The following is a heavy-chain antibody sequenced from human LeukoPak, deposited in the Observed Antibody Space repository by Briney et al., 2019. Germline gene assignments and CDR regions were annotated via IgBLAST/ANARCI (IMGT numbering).Heavy chain of an antibody. CDR2: IRNKANSHTT. CDR3: ARGLGGGSYGY. Sequence: GGSLRLSCAASGFTFSDHYMDWVRQAPGKGLEWVGRIRNKANSHTTEYAASVKGRFTISRDDSKNSLYLQMNSLRAEDTAVYYCARGLGGGSYGYWGQGTLVTVSS. V-gene: IGHV3-72*01. J-gene: IGHJ4*02. D-gene: IGHD1-26*01. CDR1: GFTFSDHY.